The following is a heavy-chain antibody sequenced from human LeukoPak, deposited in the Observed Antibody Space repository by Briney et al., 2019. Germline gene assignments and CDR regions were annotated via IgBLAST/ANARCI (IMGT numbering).Heavy chain of an antibody. D-gene: IGHD6-19*01. J-gene: IGHJ4*02. CDR1: GGSISSYY. CDR3: ARDVGDSSGWVPDY. Sequence: SETLSLTCTVSGGSISSYYWSWIRQPPGKGLEWIGYIYYSGSTNYNPSLKSRVTISVDTSKSLFSLKLSSVTAAATAVYYCARDVGDSSGWVPDYWGQGTLVTVSS. CDR2: IYYSGST. V-gene: IGHV4-59*01.